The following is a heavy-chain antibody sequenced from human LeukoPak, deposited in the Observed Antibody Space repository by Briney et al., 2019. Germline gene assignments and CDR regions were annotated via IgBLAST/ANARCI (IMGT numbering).Heavy chain of an antibody. Sequence: GRSLRLSCAASGFTFSSYGMHWVRQAPGKGLEWVAVISYDGSNKYYADSVKGRFTISRDNSKNTLYLQMNSLRAEDTAVYYCAKGSLITMVRGVVVNYYGMDVWGKGTTVTVSS. J-gene: IGHJ6*04. CDR1: GFTFSSYG. CDR3: AKGSLITMVRGVVVNYYGMDV. D-gene: IGHD3-10*01. V-gene: IGHV3-30*18. CDR2: ISYDGSNK.